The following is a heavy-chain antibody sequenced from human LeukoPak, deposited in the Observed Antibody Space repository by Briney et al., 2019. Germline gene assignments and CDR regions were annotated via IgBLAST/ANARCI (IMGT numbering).Heavy chain of an antibody. CDR1: GFSLSTSGVG. CDR3: ARSYSDYDYFNNWFDP. V-gene: IGHV2-5*01. J-gene: IGHJ5*02. CDR2: IYWNDDK. D-gene: IGHD5-12*01. Sequence: SGPTLVNPTQTLTLTCTFSGFSLSTSGVGVGWIRQPPGKALEWLALIYWNDDKRYSPSLKSRLTISKDASKNQVVLTMTNMDPVDTATYYCARSYSDYDYFNNWFDPWGQGTLVPSPQ.